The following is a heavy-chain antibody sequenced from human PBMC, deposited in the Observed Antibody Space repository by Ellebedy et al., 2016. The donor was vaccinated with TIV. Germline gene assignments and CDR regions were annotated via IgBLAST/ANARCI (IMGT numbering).Heavy chain of an antibody. CDR1: GFTFSSQS. CDR2: IAPSSDTL. J-gene: IGHJ4*02. D-gene: IGHD4-17*01. V-gene: IGHV3-48*02. Sequence: GESLKISCAASGFTFSSQSMHWVRQAPGQGLEWISYIAPSSDTLHYAASVKGRFTVSRDNARSSLYLQMSSLRDEDTAVYYCARDWGGYGDAFYWGQGTLVTVSS. CDR3: ARDWGGYGDAFY.